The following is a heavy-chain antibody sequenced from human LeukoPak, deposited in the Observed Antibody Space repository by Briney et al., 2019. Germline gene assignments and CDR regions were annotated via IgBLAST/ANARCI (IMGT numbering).Heavy chain of an antibody. V-gene: IGHV4-59*01. CDR3: AREVLYYDILTGYSWFDP. Sequence: SETLSLTCAVYGGSFSGYYWSWIRQPPGKGLEWIGYIYYSGSTNYNPSLKSRVTISVDTSKNQFSLELSSVTAADTAVYYCAREVLYYDILTGYSWFDPWGQGTLVTVSS. J-gene: IGHJ5*02. CDR1: GGSFSGYY. D-gene: IGHD3-9*01. CDR2: IYYSGST.